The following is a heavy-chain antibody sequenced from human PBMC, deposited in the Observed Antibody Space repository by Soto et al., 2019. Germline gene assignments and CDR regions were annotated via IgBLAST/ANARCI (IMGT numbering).Heavy chain of an antibody. V-gene: IGHV4-30-4*01. CDR1: GGSISSGDYY. CDR2: IYYSGST. CDR3: ARAMGVYYYDSSGYYDAFDI. J-gene: IGHJ3*02. D-gene: IGHD3-22*01. Sequence: PSETLSLTCTVSGGSISSGDYYWSWIRQPPGKGLEWIGYIYYSGSTYYNPSLKSRVTISVDTSKNQFSLKLSSVTAADTAVYYCARAMGVYYYDSSGYYDAFDIWGQGTMVTVSS.